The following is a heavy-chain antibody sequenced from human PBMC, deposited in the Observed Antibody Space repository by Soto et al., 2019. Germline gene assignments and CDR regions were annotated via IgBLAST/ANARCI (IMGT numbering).Heavy chain of an antibody. J-gene: IGHJ4*02. CDR2: IYYSGST. Sequence: SETQSLTYTVSGGSISSSSYYWGWIRQPPGKGLEWIGSIYYSGSTYYNPSLKSRVTISVDTSKNQFSLKLSSVTAADTAVYYCARHGSGWPGTDHWGQGTLVTVSS. V-gene: IGHV4-39*01. CDR3: ARHGSGWPGTDH. D-gene: IGHD6-19*01. CDR1: GGSISSSSYY.